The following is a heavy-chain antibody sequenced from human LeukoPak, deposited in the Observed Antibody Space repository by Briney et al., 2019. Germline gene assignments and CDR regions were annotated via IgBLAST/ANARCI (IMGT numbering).Heavy chain of an antibody. CDR2: IKSKTDGGTT. CDR1: GFTFSNAW. Sequence: PGGSLRLSCAASGFTFSNAWMSWVRQAPGKGLEWVGRIKSKTDGGTTDYAAPVKGRFTISRDDSKNTLYLQMNSLKTEDTAVYYCTTRHECSSTSCPPYYYYGMDVWGQGTTVTVSS. V-gene: IGHV3-15*01. D-gene: IGHD2-2*01. CDR3: TTRHECSSTSCPPYYYYGMDV. J-gene: IGHJ6*02.